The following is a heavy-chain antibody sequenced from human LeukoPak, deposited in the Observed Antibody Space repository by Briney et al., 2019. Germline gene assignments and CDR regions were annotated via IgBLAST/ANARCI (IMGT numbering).Heavy chain of an antibody. CDR1: GGSFSGYY. J-gene: IGHJ4*02. CDR3: ARVPDILTGYLDY. Sequence: PSETLSLTCAVYGGSFSGYYWSWIRQPPGKGLEWIGEISHSGSTNYNPSLKSRVTISVDTSKNQFSLKLSSVTAADTAVYYCARVPDILTGYLDYWGQGTLVTVSS. V-gene: IGHV4-34*01. CDR2: ISHSGST. D-gene: IGHD3-9*01.